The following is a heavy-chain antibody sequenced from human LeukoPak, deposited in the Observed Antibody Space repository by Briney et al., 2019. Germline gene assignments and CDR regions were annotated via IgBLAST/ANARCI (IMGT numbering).Heavy chain of an antibody. D-gene: IGHD6-19*01. V-gene: IGHV1-69*04. Sequence: SVTVSCKASGGTFSSYAISWVRQAPGQGLEWMGRIIPILGIANYAQKFQGRVTITADKSTSTAYMELSSLRSEDTAVYYCARDVERYSSGWNHDYWGQGTLVTVSS. J-gene: IGHJ4*02. CDR3: ARDVERYSSGWNHDY. CDR1: GGTFSSYA. CDR2: IIPILGIA.